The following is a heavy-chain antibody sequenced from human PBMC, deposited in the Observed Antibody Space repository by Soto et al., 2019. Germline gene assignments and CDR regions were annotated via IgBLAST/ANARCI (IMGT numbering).Heavy chain of an antibody. D-gene: IGHD3-16*01. J-gene: IGHJ5*02. CDR3: ARWGMTGGLDL. CDR2: TSYDGNTK. V-gene: IGHV3-30*19. CDR1: GFRFKSFV. Sequence: QLVESGGGVVQPGTSLRLSCAASGFRFKSFVMHWVRQVPGKGLQWVALTSYDGNTKYYGDSVQGRFIVSRDNSKNTLDLQMDSLRLEDTALYYCARWGMTGGLDLWGQGTLVSVSS.